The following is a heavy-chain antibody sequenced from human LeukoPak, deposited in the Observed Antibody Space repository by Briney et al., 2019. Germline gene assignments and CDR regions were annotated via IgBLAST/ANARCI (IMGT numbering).Heavy chain of an antibody. CDR1: GGSFSGHY. CDR3: ARGMTRPRY. J-gene: IGHJ4*02. Sequence: SETLSLTCAVYGGSFSGHYWSWIRQPPGKGLEWIGEINHSGSTNYNPSLKSRVTISVDTSKNQFSLKLSSVTAADTAVYYCARGMTRPRYWGQGTLVTVSS. CDR2: INHSGST. V-gene: IGHV4-34*01.